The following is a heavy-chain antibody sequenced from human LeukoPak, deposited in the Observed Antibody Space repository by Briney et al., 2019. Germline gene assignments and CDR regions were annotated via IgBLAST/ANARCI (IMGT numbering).Heavy chain of an antibody. D-gene: IGHD6-13*01. V-gene: IGHV3-20*01. Sequence: GGSLRLSCAASGFTFGDYGMSWVRQAPGKGLEWVSGINWNGGSTGYADSVKGRFTISRDNAKNSLYLQMNSLRAEDTALYHCARDIAAAGKYNWFDPWGQGTLVTVSS. CDR3: ARDIAAAGKYNWFDP. CDR1: GFTFGDYG. CDR2: INWNGGST. J-gene: IGHJ5*02.